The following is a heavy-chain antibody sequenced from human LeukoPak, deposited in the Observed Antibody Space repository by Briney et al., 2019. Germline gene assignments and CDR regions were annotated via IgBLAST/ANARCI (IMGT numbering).Heavy chain of an antibody. V-gene: IGHV3-48*01. D-gene: IGHD3-3*01. Sequence: PGGSLRLSCAASGFTFSSYSMNWVRQAPGKGLEWVSYISSSSTIYYADSVKGRFTISRDNAKNSLYLQMNSLRAEDTAVYYCARAPRFFSVDYWGQGTLVTVSS. CDR3: ARAPRFFSVDY. J-gene: IGHJ4*02. CDR1: GFTFSSYS. CDR2: ISSSSTI.